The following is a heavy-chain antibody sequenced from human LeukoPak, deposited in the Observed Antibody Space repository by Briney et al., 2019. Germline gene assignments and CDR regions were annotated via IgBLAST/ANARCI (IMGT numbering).Heavy chain of an antibody. J-gene: IGHJ4*02. V-gene: IGHV4-39*01. CDR3: ARLAGYDSTREFDY. CDR2: IYYSGST. Sequence: SETLSLTCTVSGGSISSSSYYWGWIRQPPGKGLEWIGSIYYSGSTYYNPSLKSRVTISVDTSKNQFSLKLSSVTAADTAVYYCARLAGYDSTREFDYWGEGTLVTVSS. CDR1: GGSISSSSYY. D-gene: IGHD3-22*01.